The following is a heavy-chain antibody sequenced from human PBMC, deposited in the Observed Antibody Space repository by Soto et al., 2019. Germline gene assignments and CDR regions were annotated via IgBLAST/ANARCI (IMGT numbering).Heavy chain of an antibody. CDR2: IIPIFGTA. D-gene: IGHD1-7*01. V-gene: IGHV1-69*12. J-gene: IGHJ4*02. Sequence: QVQLVQSGAEVKKPGSSVKVSCKASGGTFSSYAISWVRQAPGQGLEWMGGIIPIFGTANYAQKFQGRVTINADESKSKAYMELSSLRSEETAVYYCARGNGTKRDFDYWGQGTLVTVSS. CDR3: ARGNGTKRDFDY. CDR1: GGTFSSYA.